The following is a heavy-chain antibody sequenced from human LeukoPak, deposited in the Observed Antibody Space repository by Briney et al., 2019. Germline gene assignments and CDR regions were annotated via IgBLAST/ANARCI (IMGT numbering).Heavy chain of an antibody. D-gene: IGHD6-25*01. CDR1: GFTFTKYW. J-gene: IGHJ3*02. Sequence: GDSLRLSCAASGFTFTKYWMTWVRQAPGKGLEWVGNIKQDGSDKNYMDSVKGRFTISRDNTKNSVYLQMSSLRAEDTAVYYCAREGRGGFDIWGQGTMVTVSS. CDR3: AREGRGGFDI. V-gene: IGHV3-7*01. CDR2: IKQDGSDK.